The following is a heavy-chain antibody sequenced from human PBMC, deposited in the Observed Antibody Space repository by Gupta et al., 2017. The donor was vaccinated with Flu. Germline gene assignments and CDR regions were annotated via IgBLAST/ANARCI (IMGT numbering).Heavy chain of an antibody. V-gene: IGHV3-48*01. CDR1: GFTFSSYS. D-gene: IGHD3-22*01. CDR3: ATYYDSSGYQT. Sequence: EVQPVESGGGLVQPGGSLRLSCAASGFTFSSYSMNWVRQVPGKGLEWVSYISSSSRTIYYADSAKGRFTISRDNAKNSVYLQMNSLRVEDTAVYYCATYYDSSGYQTWGQGTLVTVSS. CDR2: ISSSSRTI. J-gene: IGHJ5*02.